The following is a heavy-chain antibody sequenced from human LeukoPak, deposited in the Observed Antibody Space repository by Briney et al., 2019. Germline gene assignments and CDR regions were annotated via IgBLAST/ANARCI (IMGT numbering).Heavy chain of an antibody. CDR3: VTNFDPDVD. CDR1: GFTVSSNY. V-gene: IGHV3-48*01. J-gene: IGHJ4*02. CDR2: ISGSSSTI. D-gene: IGHD3-9*01. Sequence: GGSLRLSCAASGFTVSSNYMSWVRQAPGKGLEWVSYISGSSSTIYYADSVKGRFTISRDNAKNSLYLQMNSLRAEDTAVYYCVTNFDPDVDWGQGTLVTVSS.